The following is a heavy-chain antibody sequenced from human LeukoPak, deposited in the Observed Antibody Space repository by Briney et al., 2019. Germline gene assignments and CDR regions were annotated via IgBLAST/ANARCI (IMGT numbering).Heavy chain of an antibody. V-gene: IGHV3-21*01. CDR2: ISSSSSYI. CDR3: ASLGVAAGYYFAY. CDR1: GFTFSGYA. D-gene: IGHD2-15*01. Sequence: PGGSLRLSCAASGFTFSGYAMNWVRHAPGKGLEWVSSISSSSSYIYYADSVKGRFAISRDNAKNSPYLQMNSLRAEDTAVYYCASLGVAAGYYFAYWGQGTLVTVSS. J-gene: IGHJ4*02.